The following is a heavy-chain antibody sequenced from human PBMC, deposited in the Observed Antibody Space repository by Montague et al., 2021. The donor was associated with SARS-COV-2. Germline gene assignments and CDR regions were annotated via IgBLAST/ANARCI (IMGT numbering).Heavy chain of an antibody. J-gene: IGHJ4*02. CDR1: GDSVCSNTAA. Sequence: CAISGDSVCSNTAACNWVRQSPSVDLGWLGRTNYRSKWTSDYATSVEGRISIDPDTSKNQLFLHLRSVTPEDTGVYYCVRDTGSAQAGFDAWGQGTLVTVSS. CDR2: TNYRSKWTS. CDR3: VRDTGSAQAGFDA. D-gene: IGHD4-17*01. V-gene: IGHV6-1*01.